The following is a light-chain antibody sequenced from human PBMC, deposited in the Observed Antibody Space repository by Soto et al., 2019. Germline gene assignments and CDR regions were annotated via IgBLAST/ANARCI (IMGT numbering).Light chain of an antibody. CDR1: QSVSSY. CDR3: QQRSNWPTT. Sequence: EIVLTQSPATLSLSPGERATLSCRASQSVSSYLAWYQQKPGQAPRLLIYDASNRATGIPARFSGSGSGTDCTLTISSLEPEDFAVYYCQQRSNWPTTFGPGTTVDI. J-gene: IGKJ3*01. CDR2: DAS. V-gene: IGKV3-11*01.